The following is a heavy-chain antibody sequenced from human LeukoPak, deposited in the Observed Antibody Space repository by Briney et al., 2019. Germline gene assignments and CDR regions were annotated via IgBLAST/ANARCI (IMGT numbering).Heavy chain of an antibody. CDR3: AKDWHIVVGTVGDAFDI. J-gene: IGHJ3*02. CDR1: GFTFSSYA. Sequence: GGSLRLSCAASGFTFSSYAMSWVRQAPGKGLEWVSAISGSGGSTYYADSVKGRFTISRDNSKNTLYLQMNSLRAEDTAVYYCAKDWHIVVGTVGDAFDIWGQGTMVTVSS. D-gene: IGHD2-21*02. V-gene: IGHV3-23*01. CDR2: ISGSGGST.